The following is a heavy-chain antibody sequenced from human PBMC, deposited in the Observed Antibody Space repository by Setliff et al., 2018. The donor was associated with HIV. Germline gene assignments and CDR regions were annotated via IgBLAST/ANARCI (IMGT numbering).Heavy chain of an antibody. V-gene: IGHV4-59*05. CDR3: ARQGYDILTGYKFDP. Sequence: SETLSLTCTVSGGSISGYYWSWIRQPPGKGLEWIGSVYYSGSTHYSPSLKSRVTISVDTSKNQFSLKLSSVTAADTAVYYCARQGYDILTGYKFDPWGQGTLVTVSS. J-gene: IGHJ5*02. CDR2: VYYSGST. CDR1: GGSISGYY. D-gene: IGHD3-9*01.